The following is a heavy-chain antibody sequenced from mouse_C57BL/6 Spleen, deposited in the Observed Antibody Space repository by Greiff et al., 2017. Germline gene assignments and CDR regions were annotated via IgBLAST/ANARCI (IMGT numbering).Heavy chain of an antibody. D-gene: IGHD1-1*01. Sequence: EVQLQQSGPELVKPGASVKISCKASGYTFTDYYMNWVKQSHGKSLEWIGDINPNNGGTSYNQKFKGKATLTVDKSSSTAYMELRSLTSEDSAVYYCARSGFTTVVANYAMDYWGQGTSVTVSS. J-gene: IGHJ4*01. V-gene: IGHV1-26*01. CDR3: ARSGFTTVVANYAMDY. CDR1: GYTFTDYY. CDR2: INPNNGGT.